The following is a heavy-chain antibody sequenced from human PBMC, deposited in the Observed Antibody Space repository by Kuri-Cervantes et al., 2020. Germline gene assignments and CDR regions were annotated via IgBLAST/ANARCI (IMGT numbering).Heavy chain of an antibody. CDR2: INHSGSI. CDR3: ARAGNRGECNLISCYAF. D-gene: IGHD2-2*01. Sequence: ESLKISCAVYGGSLSDYSCSWIRQAPGKGLEWIGEINHSGSINYNPSLKSRVTISEDTSKNQFSLKLNSVTAADTAVYYCARAGNRGECNLISCYAFWGQGILVTVSS. CDR1: GGSLSDYS. J-gene: IGHJ4*02. V-gene: IGHV4-34*01.